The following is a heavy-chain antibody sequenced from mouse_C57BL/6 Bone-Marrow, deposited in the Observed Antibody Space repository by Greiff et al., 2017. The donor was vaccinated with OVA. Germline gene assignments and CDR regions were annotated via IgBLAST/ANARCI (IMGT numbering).Heavy chain of an antibody. CDR1: GFSFNTYA. D-gene: IGHD4-1*01. CDR3: VRPGLGGHFDV. J-gene: IGHJ1*03. V-gene: IGHV10-1*01. Sequence: EVQGVESGGGLVQPKGSLKLSCAASGFSFNTYAMNWVRQAPGKGLEWVARIRSKSNNYATYYADSVKDRFTISRDDSESMLYLQMNNLKTEDTAMYYCVRPGLGGHFDVWGTGTTVTVSS. CDR2: IRSKSNNYAT.